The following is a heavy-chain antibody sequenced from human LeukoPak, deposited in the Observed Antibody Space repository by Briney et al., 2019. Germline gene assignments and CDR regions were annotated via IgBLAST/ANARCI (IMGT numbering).Heavy chain of an antibody. J-gene: IGHJ4*02. V-gene: IGHV1-3*01. CDR3: ARAPVVVTAYFDY. D-gene: IGHD2-21*02. CDR2: INAGNGNT. CDR1: GYTFTSYA. Sequence: GASVKVSCKASGYTFTSYAMHWVRQAPGQRLEWMGWINAGNGNTKYSQKFQGRVTITRDTSASTAYMELSSLRSEDTAVYYCARAPVVVTAYFDYWGQGTLVTVSP.